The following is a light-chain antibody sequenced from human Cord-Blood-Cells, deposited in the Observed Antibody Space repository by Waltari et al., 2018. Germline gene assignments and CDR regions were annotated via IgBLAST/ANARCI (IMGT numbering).Light chain of an antibody. CDR3: QQYDNLLT. V-gene: IGKV1-33*01. J-gene: IGKJ4*01. CDR1: QDISNY. Sequence: DIQMTQSPSSLSASVGDRVTITCQASQDISNYLNWYQQKPGKAPKLLIYDASNLETGVPSRFSGSGSGTDFTFTISSLQPEDTATYYSQQYDNLLTFGGGTKVEIK. CDR2: DAS.